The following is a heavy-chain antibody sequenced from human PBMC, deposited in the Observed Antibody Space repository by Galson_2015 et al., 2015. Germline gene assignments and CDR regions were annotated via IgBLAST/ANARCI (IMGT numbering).Heavy chain of an antibody. V-gene: IGHV3-11*05. CDR3: ARGVGNWFDP. Sequence: SLRLSCAASGFTFRDYFMSWIRQAPGKGLEWVSYISTSGSYTNYADSVKGRFTISRDNAKNSLYLQMNSLRAEDTAVYYCARGVGNWFDPWGQGTLVTVSS. CDR1: GFTFRDYF. D-gene: IGHD2-15*01. CDR2: ISTSGSYT. J-gene: IGHJ5*02.